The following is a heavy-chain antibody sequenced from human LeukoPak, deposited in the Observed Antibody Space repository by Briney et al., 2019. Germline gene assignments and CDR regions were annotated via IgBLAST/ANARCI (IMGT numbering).Heavy chain of an antibody. J-gene: IGHJ4*02. CDR3: ASGSVGNYGLDY. V-gene: IGHV3-21*01. D-gene: IGHD1-7*01. Sequence: GGSLTLSCAASGLTFSRYNMNWVRQAPGKGLEWVSSIGTSRNNIYYTDSVKGRFTISRGNAKNSLYLQVDSLRVEDTAVYFCASGSVGNYGLDYWGQGTLVTVSS. CDR1: GLTFSRYN. CDR2: IGTSRNNI.